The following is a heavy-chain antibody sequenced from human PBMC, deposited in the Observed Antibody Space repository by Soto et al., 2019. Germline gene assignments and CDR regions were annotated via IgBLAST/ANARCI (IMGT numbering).Heavy chain of an antibody. D-gene: IGHD3-10*01. CDR2: ISNDGSNK. Sequence: GGSLRLSCAASGFTFMSYAMHWVRQAPGKGLEWVAVISNDGSNKYHAESVKGRFIISRDNSRNTLYLQLAGLRAEDTAVYYCARDTVTKDYGLMSRFDYWGQGTPVTVSS. V-gene: IGHV3-30*01. CDR3: ARDTVTKDYGLMSRFDY. CDR1: GFTFMSYA. J-gene: IGHJ4*02.